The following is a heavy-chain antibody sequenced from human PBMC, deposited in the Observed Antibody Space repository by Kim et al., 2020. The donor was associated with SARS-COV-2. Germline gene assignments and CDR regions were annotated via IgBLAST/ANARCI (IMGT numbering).Heavy chain of an antibody. D-gene: IGHD3-10*01. CDR3: AKDRGAGIHYYYYGMDV. J-gene: IGHJ6*02. CDR2: ISYDGSNK. V-gene: IGHV3-30*18. Sequence: GGSLRLSCAASGFTFSSYGMHWVRQAPGKGLEWVAVISYDGSNKYYADSVKGRFTISRDNSKNTLYLQMNSLRAEDTAVYYCAKDRGAGIHYYYYGMDVWGQGTTVTVSS. CDR1: GFTFSSYG.